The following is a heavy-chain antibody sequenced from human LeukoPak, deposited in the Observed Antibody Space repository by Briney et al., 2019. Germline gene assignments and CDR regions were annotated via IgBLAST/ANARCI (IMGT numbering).Heavy chain of an antibody. CDR2: VYYSGST. CDR3: ARERAYCGADCYRYFDY. J-gene: IGHJ4*02. Sequence: VKPSETLSLTCTVSGGSISSFYWGWIRQPPGKGLEWIGYVYYSGSTNYNPSLKSRVTISVDTSKKQFSLKLSSVTAADTAVYYCARERAYCGADCYRYFDYWGQGTLVTVSS. CDR1: GGSISSFY. V-gene: IGHV4-59*12. D-gene: IGHD2-21*02.